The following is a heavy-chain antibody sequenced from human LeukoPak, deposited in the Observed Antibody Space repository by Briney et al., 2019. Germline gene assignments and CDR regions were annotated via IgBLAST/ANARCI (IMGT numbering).Heavy chain of an antibody. V-gene: IGHV3-53*01. CDR2: IYPGGTT. D-gene: IGHD6-19*01. J-gene: IGHJ4*02. Sequence: GGSLRLSCAASGLTVSSNYMGWVRQAAGKGLEWVSVIYPGGTTFYADTVKGRFTISRDNSKNTLYLQMDSLRADDTAVYYCTKLKGWYGGGCFDSWGQGSLVTVSS. CDR1: GLTVSSNY. CDR3: TKLKGWYGGGCFDS.